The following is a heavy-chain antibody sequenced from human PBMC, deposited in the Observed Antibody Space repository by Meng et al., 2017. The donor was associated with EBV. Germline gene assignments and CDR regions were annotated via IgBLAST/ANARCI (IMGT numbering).Heavy chain of an antibody. D-gene: IGHD3-10*01. J-gene: IGHJ4*02. CDR2: FLPRLGAP. CDR3: ASESGRGYTPDY. V-gene: IGHV1-69*01. Sequence: QEQLVQSAAEVKKPWSSVKVSCKTSGGPFRYYAISWVRQAPGQGLEWLGGFLPRLGAPNYAQKFHGRVKITADESTSTHYMDLSSLRSEDTAIYYCASESGRGYTPDYWGQGTLVTVSS. CDR1: GGPFRYYA.